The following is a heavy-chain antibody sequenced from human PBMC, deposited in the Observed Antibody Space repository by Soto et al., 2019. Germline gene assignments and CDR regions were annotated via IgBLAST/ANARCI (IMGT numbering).Heavy chain of an antibody. V-gene: IGHV3-30*18. CDR2: ISYDGSNK. CDR1: GFTFSSYG. Sequence: QVQVMESGGGVVQPGKSLRLSCAASGFTFSSYGMHWVRQAPGKGLEWVAFISYDGSNKYYADSVKGRFTISRDNSKNTLYLQMNSLRAEDTAVYYCAKDVVSFVVVVAAFDYWGQGTLLTVSS. J-gene: IGHJ4*02. D-gene: IGHD2-15*01. CDR3: AKDVVSFVVVVAAFDY.